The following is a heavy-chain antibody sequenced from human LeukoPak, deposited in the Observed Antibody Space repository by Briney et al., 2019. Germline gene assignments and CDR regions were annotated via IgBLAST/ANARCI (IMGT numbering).Heavy chain of an antibody. Sequence: GGSLRLSCAASGFTFSSYAMNWVRQAPGKGLEWVSTISNSGDRTYYADSVKGRFPISRDNSKNTLYLQMNSLRTEDTALYYCAKDFVPRGGSYFPGFDYWGQGTLVTVSS. CDR1: GFTFSSYA. V-gene: IGHV3-23*01. J-gene: IGHJ4*02. CDR2: ISNSGDRT. CDR3: AKDFVPRGGSYFPGFDY. D-gene: IGHD1-26*01.